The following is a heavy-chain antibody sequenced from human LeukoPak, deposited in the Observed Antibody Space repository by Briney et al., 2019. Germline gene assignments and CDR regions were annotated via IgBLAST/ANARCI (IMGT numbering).Heavy chain of an antibody. D-gene: IGHD1-26*01. CDR3: ARWGVGDY. CDR2: ISSSGTI. J-gene: IGHJ4*02. CDR1: GFTFSSYE. Sequence: GSLRLSCAASGFTFSSYEMNWVRQAPGKGLEWVSYISSSGTIYYADSVKGRFTISRDNAKNSLYLQMNSLRAEDTAVYYCARWGVGDYWGQGTLVTVSS. V-gene: IGHV3-48*03.